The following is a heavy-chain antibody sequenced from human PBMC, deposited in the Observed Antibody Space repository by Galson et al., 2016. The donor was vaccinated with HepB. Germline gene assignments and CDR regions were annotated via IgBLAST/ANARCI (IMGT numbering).Heavy chain of an antibody. Sequence: SLRLSCAASGVTVSSTYMSWVRQAPGKGLEWVSLIYSGGSTCYTDSVKGRFTISRDNSKNTLYLQMNSLRAEDTAVYYCARPGGYSGGSYYWAFDSWGRGTLVTVSS. D-gene: IGHD6-19*01. CDR2: IYSGGST. CDR1: GVTVSSTY. CDR3: ARPGGYSGGSYYWAFDS. J-gene: IGHJ4*02. V-gene: IGHV3-53*01.